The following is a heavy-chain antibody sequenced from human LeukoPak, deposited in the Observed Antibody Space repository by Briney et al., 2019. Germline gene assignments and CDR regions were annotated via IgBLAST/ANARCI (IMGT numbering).Heavy chain of an antibody. Sequence: SETLSLTCTVSGGSISSYYWSWIRQPPGKGLEWIGYSYYSGSTNYNPSLKSRVTISVDTSKNQFSLKLSSVTAADTAVYYCARAHYGSGSYLFDYWGQGTLVTVSS. D-gene: IGHD3-10*01. V-gene: IGHV4-59*01. J-gene: IGHJ4*02. CDR3: ARAHYGSGSYLFDY. CDR2: SYYSGST. CDR1: GGSISSYY.